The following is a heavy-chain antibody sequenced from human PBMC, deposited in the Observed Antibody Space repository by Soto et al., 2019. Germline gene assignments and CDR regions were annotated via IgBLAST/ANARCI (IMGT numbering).Heavy chain of an antibody. CDR1: GGSISSGGYY. J-gene: IGHJ6*02. CDR3: ARDPIWFGELLGHNYYYGMDV. V-gene: IGHV4-31*03. CDR2: IYYGGST. Sequence: SETLSLTCTVSGGSISSGGYYWSWIRQHPGKGLEWIGYIYYGGSTYYNPSLKSRVTISVDTSKNQFSLKLSSVTAADTAVYYCARDPIWFGELLGHNYYYGMDVWGQGTTVTVSS. D-gene: IGHD3-10*01.